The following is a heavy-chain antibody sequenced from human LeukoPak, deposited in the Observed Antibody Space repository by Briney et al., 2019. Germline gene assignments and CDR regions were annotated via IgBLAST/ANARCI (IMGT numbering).Heavy chain of an antibody. D-gene: IGHD3-10*01. V-gene: IGHV4-39*07. J-gene: IGHJ4*02. Sequence: PSETLSLTCTVSGGSISSGIYYWGWIRQPPGKGLEWIGTIYYSGRTYYNPSLKSRVTISVDTSKNQFSLKLSSVNAADTAVYYCARLNYVSGTSSFDSWGQGTLVTVSS. CDR2: IYYSGRT. CDR1: GGSISSGIYY. CDR3: ARLNYVSGTSSFDS.